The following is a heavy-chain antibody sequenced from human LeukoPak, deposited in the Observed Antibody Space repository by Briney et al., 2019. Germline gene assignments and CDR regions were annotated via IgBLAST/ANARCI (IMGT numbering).Heavy chain of an antibody. CDR1: GYSTSSGYY. V-gene: IGHV4-38-2*01. Sequence: PSETLSLXCAVSGYSTSSGYYCGWIRQPPGKGLAWIGSIYHSGSTYYTPSLTSRVTLSVDTSKNQFSLKLSSVTAADTAVYYCARHGEGYKWLRSSSVDWFDPWGQGTLVTVSS. CDR2: IYHSGST. D-gene: IGHD5-12*01. J-gene: IGHJ5*02. CDR3: ARHGEGYKWLRSSSVDWFDP.